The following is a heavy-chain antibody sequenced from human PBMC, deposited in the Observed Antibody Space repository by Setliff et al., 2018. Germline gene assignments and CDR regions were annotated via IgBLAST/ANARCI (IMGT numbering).Heavy chain of an antibody. J-gene: IGHJ5*02. CDR1: GGSISSSDFY. CDR2: IYYSGTT. Sequence: SETLSLTCTVSGGSISSSDFYWGWIRQPPGKGLEWIGSIYYSGTTYYNPSLKSPVTISIDTSKNQFSLKLSSVTAADTAIYYCARHDARGQGTPATVSS. CDR3: ARHDA. V-gene: IGHV4-39*01.